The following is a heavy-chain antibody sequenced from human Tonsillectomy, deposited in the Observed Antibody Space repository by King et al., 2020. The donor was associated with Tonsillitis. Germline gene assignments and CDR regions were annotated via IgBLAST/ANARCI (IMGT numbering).Heavy chain of an antibody. CDR1: GFSLSTSGVA. Sequence: ITLKESGPTLVKPTQTLTLTCTFSGFSLSTSGVAVGWIRQPPGKALEWLALIYWDDDKRYSPSLNNRLTITKDTSKNQVVLTMTNMDPVDTATYYCATRLASPKHGWFDPWGQGTLVTVSS. D-gene: IGHD6-6*01. CDR2: IYWDDDK. CDR3: ATRLASPKHGWFDP. V-gene: IGHV2-5*02. J-gene: IGHJ5*02.